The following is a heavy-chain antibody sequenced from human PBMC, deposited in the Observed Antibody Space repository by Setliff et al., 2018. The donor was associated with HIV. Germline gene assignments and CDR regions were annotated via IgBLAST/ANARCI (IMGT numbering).Heavy chain of an antibody. CDR2: INSDSGGT. V-gene: IGHV1-2*06. CDR1: GYTFTNYY. CDR3: ARGKTWLRFLDY. Sequence: ASVKVSCKASGYTFTNYYIHWVRQAPGQGLEWMGRINSDSGGTDLAQTFQDRVTMTRDTSITTAYMELRSLKSDDTAVYYCARGKTWLRFLDYWGQGTLVTVSS. J-gene: IGHJ4*02. D-gene: IGHD5-12*01.